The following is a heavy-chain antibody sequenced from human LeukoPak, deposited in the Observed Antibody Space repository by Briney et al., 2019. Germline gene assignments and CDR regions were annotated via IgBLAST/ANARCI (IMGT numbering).Heavy chain of an antibody. CDR3: ARYLSGDGGGWFDP. V-gene: IGHV4-38-2*02. CDR1: GYSISSGYY. Sequence: PSETLSLTCTVSGYSISSGYYWGWIRQPPGKGLEWIGSIYHSGSTYYNPSLKSRVTISIDTSKNQFSLNLRSVTAADTAVYYCARYLSGDGGGWFDPWGQGTLVTVSS. CDR2: IYHSGST. D-gene: IGHD5-12*01. J-gene: IGHJ5*02.